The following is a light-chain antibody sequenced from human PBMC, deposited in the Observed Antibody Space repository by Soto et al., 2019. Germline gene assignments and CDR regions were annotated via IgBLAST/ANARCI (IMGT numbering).Light chain of an antibody. Sequence: QSVLTQPPSASGTPGQTVTMSCSGGSSNIGSNFVYWYQQDPGTAPKLLIYKNNQRPSGVPDRFSGSKSATSASLAITVLGSEDDDDYLCAAWDGTLATLVFGGGTKVTVL. CDR1: SSNIGSNF. CDR3: AAWDGTLATLV. V-gene: IGLV1-47*01. J-gene: IGLJ3*02. CDR2: KNN.